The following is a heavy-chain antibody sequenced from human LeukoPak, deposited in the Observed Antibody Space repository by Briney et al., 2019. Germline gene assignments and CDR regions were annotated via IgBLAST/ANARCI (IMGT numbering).Heavy chain of an antibody. V-gene: IGHV4-39*07. D-gene: IGHD3-10*01. CDR1: GGSIISNYY. Sequence: SETLSLTCSVSGGSIISNYYFGWIRQPPGKGLEWIGNIFYSGSTYYSPSLKSRVTISLDTSRNQFSLKLNSVTAADTAVYYCAKSNGYGLVDIWGQGTMVTVSS. CDR2: IFYSGST. CDR3: AKSNGYGLVDI. J-gene: IGHJ3*02.